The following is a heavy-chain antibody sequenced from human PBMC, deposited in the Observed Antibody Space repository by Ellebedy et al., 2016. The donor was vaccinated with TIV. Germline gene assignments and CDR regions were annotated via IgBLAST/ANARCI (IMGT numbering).Heavy chain of an antibody. CDR3: ARVPWGSGAVNWFDP. J-gene: IGHJ5*02. CDR2: ISARAQST. D-gene: IGHD3-10*01. V-gene: IGHV3-23*01. CDR1: GFSFIGYA. Sequence: PGGSLRLSCAGSGFSFIGYAMSWVRQAPGKGLEWVSGISARAQSTSYADPVKGRFTISRDKAKNSLYLQMNSLRAEDTAVYYCARVPWGSGAVNWFDPWGQGTLVTVSS.